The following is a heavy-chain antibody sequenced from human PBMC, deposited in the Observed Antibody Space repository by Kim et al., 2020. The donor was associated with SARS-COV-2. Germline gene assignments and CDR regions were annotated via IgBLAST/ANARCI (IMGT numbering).Heavy chain of an antibody. V-gene: IGHV3-23*01. CDR3: AKPPGGEQWVYYYYYMDV. Sequence: GGSLRLSCAASGFTFSSYAMSWVRQAPGKGLEWVSAISGSGGSTYYADSVKGRFTISRDNSKNTLYLQMNSLRAEDTAVYYCAKPPGGEQWVYYYYYMDVWGKGTTVTVSS. CDR2: ISGSGGST. D-gene: IGHD6-19*01. CDR1: GFTFSSYA. J-gene: IGHJ6*03.